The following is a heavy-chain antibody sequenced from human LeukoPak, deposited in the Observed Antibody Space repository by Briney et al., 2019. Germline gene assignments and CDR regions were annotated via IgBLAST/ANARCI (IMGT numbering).Heavy chain of an antibody. CDR1: GFTLSSHS. CDR3: ATWAGTAAGFSGPFDY. J-gene: IGHJ4*02. V-gene: IGHV3-48*01. CDR2: ISSDSRTM. D-gene: IGHD6-13*01. Sequence: PGGSLRLSCAASGFTLSSHSMHWVRQAPGKGLEYISYISSDSRTMYYADSVKGRFTISRDNARNSLYLLMNSLRVDDTAVYYCATWAGTAAGFSGPFDYWGQGTPVTVSS.